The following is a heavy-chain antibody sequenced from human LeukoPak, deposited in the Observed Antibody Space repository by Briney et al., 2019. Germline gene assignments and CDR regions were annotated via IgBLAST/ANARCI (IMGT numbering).Heavy chain of an antibody. CDR2: ISNTGGST. CDR3: AQQVGYCSSGSCYFTY. V-gene: IGHV3-23*01. Sequence: GGSLRLSCAASGFSFNTYAMSWVRQAPGKGLGWVSAISNTGGSTYYADSVKGRFTISRDKSKNTLSLQMNSLRAEDTAVYYCAQQVGYCSSGSCYFTYWGQGTLVTVSS. D-gene: IGHD2-15*01. J-gene: IGHJ1*01. CDR1: GFSFNTYA.